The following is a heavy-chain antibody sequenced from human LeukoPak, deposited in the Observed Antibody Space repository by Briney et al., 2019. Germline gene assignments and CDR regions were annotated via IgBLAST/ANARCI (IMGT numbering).Heavy chain of an antibody. Sequence: SQTLSLTCAVSGGSISSGGYSWSWLRQPPGRGLEWIGYIYHSGSTYYNPSLKSRVTISVDRSKNQFSLRLSSVTAADTAVYYCARVPLNWGGYFDYWGQGTLVTVSS. J-gene: IGHJ4*02. V-gene: IGHV4-30-2*01. CDR2: IYHSGST. D-gene: IGHD7-27*01. CDR1: GGSISSGGYS. CDR3: ARVPLNWGGYFDY.